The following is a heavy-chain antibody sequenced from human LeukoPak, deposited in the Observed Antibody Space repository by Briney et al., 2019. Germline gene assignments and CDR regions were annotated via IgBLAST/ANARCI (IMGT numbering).Heavy chain of an antibody. D-gene: IGHD2-15*01. V-gene: IGHV3-23*01. CDR1: GFAFSSYA. Sequence: GGSLRLSCAASGFAFSSYAMNWVRQAPGKGLEWVSAICSNDNNTYYANSVKGRFTISRDNSKNTLSLQLNSLRAEDTAVYYCAKGTSSSCYSAPNYWGQGTLVTVSS. CDR3: AKGTSSSCYSAPNY. J-gene: IGHJ4*02. CDR2: ICSNDNNT.